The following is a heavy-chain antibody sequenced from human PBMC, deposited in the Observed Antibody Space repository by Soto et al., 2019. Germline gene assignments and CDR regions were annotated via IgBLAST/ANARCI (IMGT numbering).Heavy chain of an antibody. V-gene: IGHV5-51*03. D-gene: IGHD3-10*01. Sequence: EVQLVQSGAEVKKPGESLKISCKGSGYSFTSYWIGWVRQMPGKGLEWMGIIYPGDSDTRDSPSFQGQVTISADQSISTAYLQWSSLKASDTAMYYCARAVYGSGMAYWYFDLWGRGTLVTVSS. CDR3: ARAVYGSGMAYWYFDL. CDR1: GYSFTSYW. J-gene: IGHJ2*01. CDR2: IYPGDSDT.